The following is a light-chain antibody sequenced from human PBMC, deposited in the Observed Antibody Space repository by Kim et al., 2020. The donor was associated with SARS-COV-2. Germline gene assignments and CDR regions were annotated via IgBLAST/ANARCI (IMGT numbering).Light chain of an antibody. CDR2: DAS. Sequence: LAPGERATRSCRASQTVYIFLAWYQQKPGQPPRLLIYDASNRATGIPARFSGSGSGTDFTLTIGSLEPEDSAVYYCQQRGTWPHTFGQGTKLEI. V-gene: IGKV3-11*01. J-gene: IGKJ2*01. CDR1: QTVYIF. CDR3: QQRGTWPHT.